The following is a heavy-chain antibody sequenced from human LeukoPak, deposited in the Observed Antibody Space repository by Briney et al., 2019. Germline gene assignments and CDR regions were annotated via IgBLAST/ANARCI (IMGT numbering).Heavy chain of an antibody. V-gene: IGHV3-74*01. CDR2: VKSDGITT. Sequence: PGGSLRLSCAASGSTFSRYWMHWVRQAPGKGLVWVSLVKSDGITTIYADSVKGRFTISRDNAKNTLYLQMNSLRAEDTAVYYRARLGYSYGHTYFDYRGQGTLVTVSS. CDR3: ARLGYSYGHTYFDY. D-gene: IGHD5-18*01. J-gene: IGHJ4*02. CDR1: GSTFSRYW.